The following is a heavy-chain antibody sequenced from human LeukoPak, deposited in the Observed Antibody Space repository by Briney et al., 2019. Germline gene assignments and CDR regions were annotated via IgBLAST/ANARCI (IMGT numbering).Heavy chain of an antibody. V-gene: IGHV3-74*01. CDR2: INKDGSST. Sequence: GGSLRLSCAASGFTFSSYWMHWVRQAPGKGLVWVSRINKDGSSTSYADSVKGRFTISRDSTKNTLFLQMNSLRAEDTAVYYCARDGAAAGTDYFDYWGQGTLVTVPS. J-gene: IGHJ4*02. CDR3: ARDGAAAGTDYFDY. CDR1: GFTFSSYW. D-gene: IGHD6-13*01.